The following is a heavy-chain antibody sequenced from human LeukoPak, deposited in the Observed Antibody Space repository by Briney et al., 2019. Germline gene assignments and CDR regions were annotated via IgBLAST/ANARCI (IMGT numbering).Heavy chain of an antibody. J-gene: IGHJ5*02. CDR1: GYTFTSYG. CDR3: ARDHAAAAGT. D-gene: IGHD6-13*01. Sequence: ASVKVSCKASGYTFTSYGISWVRQAPRQGLEWMGWINPNSGGTNYAQKFQGRVTMTRDTSISTAYMELSRLRSDDTAVYYCARDHAAAAGTWGQGTLVTASS. V-gene: IGHV1-2*02. CDR2: INPNSGGT.